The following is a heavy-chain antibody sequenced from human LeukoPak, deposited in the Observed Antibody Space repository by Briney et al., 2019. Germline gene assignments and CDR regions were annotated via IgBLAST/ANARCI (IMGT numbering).Heavy chain of an antibody. D-gene: IGHD1-14*01. J-gene: IGHJ5*02. CDR2: ISDSGGNI. Sequence: GGSLRLSCAASGFTFSSYGMTWVRQAPGKGLEWVSSISDSGGNIQSADSVKGRFTISRDNSKNTLYLQMNSLRAEDTAEYYCAKHTHNHGGFFDPWGQGTLVTVSS. V-gene: IGHV3-23*01. CDR3: AKHTHNHGGFFDP. CDR1: GFTFSSYG.